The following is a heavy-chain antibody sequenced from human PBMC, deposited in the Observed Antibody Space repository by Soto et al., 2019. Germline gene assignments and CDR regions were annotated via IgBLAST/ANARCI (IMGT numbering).Heavy chain of an antibody. J-gene: IGHJ4*02. D-gene: IGHD1-1*01. Sequence: PGGSLRLSCVAAEFTFSSYDMTWVRQAPGKGLEWVSVISGSGGSTYYADSVKGRFTVSRDNSKNTLYMQMNSLRAEDTAVYYCAKGSTGTAFKYWGQGTRVTVSS. CDR1: EFTFSSYD. V-gene: IGHV3-23*01. CDR2: ISGSGGST. CDR3: AKGSTGTAFKY.